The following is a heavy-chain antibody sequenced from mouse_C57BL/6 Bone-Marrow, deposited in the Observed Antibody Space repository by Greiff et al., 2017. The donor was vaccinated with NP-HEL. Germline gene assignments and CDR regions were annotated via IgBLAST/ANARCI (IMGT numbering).Heavy chain of an antibody. CDR3: AREGLGRSFDY. J-gene: IGHJ2*01. CDR1: GYAFSSYW. D-gene: IGHD4-1*01. V-gene: IGHV1-80*01. CDR2: IYPGDGDT. Sequence: QVQLQQSGAELVKPGASVKISCKASGYAFSSYWMNWVKQRPGKGLEWIGQIYPGDGDTNYNGKFKGKATLTADKSSSTAYMQLSSLTSEDSAVYFCAREGLGRSFDYWGQGTTLTVSS.